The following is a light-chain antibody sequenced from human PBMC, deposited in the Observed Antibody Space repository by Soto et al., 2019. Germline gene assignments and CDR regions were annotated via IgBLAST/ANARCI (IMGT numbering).Light chain of an antibody. CDR3: QQYGSSPPT. CDR1: QSVSSY. Sequence: EIVLTQSPATVSLSPGERATLSCRASQSVSSYLAWYQQKPGQAPRLLMYDASTRATGIPARFSGSGSGTDFTLTSNRLEPEDFALYYCQQYGSSPPTFGQGTKVDIK. J-gene: IGKJ1*01. V-gene: IGKV3-20*01. CDR2: DAS.